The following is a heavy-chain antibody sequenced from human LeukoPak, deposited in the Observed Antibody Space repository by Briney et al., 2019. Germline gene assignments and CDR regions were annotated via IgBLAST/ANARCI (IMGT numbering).Heavy chain of an antibody. D-gene: IGHD3-10*01. CDR2: IYYSGST. CDR3: ARDSYGHYYYYMDV. V-gene: IGHV4-59*01. Sequence: TPSETLSLTCSVSGGSIISYYWSWIRQPPGKGLEWIGYIYYSGSTNYNPSLKSRVTISVDTSKNQFSLKLSSVTAADTAVYYCARDSYGHYYYYMDVWGKGTTVTVSS. J-gene: IGHJ6*03. CDR1: GGSIISYY.